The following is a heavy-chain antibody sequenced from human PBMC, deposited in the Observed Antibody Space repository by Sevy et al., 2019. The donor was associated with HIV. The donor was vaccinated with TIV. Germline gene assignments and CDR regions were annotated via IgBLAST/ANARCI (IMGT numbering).Heavy chain of an antibody. V-gene: IGHV3-21*01. Sequence: GGSLRLSCAASGFTFSTYSMNWVRQAPGKGLEWVSSISSSSNYIYYADSLKGRFTISRDNAKNSLYLQMNSLRADDTAVYYCARDGARITMVQGVMAYYHGMDVWGQGTMVTVSS. CDR2: ISSSSNYI. J-gene: IGHJ6*02. D-gene: IGHD3-10*01. CDR1: GFTFSTYS. CDR3: ARDGARITMVQGVMAYYHGMDV.